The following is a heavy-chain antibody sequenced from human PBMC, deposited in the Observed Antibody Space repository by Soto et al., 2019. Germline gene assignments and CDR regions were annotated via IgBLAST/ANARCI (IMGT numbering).Heavy chain of an antibody. Sequence: SETLSLTCTVSGGSISSSSYYWGWIRQPPGKGLEWIGSFYYSGSTYYNPSLKSRLTMSVDTSKNQFSLKLSSVTAADTAVYYCVRSEYVNWFDPWGPGTLVTVSS. D-gene: IGHD6-6*01. CDR2: FYYSGST. CDR1: GGSISSSSYY. J-gene: IGHJ5*02. V-gene: IGHV4-39*01. CDR3: VRSEYVNWFDP.